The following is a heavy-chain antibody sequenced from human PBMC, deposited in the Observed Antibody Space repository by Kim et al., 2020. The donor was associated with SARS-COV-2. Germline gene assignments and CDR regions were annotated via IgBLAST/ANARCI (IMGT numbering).Heavy chain of an antibody. CDR3: ARDLDYYGMDV. J-gene: IGHJ6*02. CDR1: GGTVSSNY. Sequence: GGSLRLSWAASGGTVSSNYMSWVRQAPGKGLGWVAVINSWSSPDDADAVKGRFTSARDDAKTTLYLQMNSLRAEDTDVYYCARDLDYYGMDVWGQGTTVTASS. CDR2: INSWSSP. V-gene: IGHV3-53*01.